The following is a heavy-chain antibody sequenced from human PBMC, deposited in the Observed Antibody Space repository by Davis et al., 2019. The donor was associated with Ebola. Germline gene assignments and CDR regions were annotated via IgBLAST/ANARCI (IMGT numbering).Heavy chain of an antibody. Sequence: GGSLRLSCAASGFTFSSYGMHWVRQAPGKGLEWVAVISYDGSNKYYADSVKGRFTISRDKSKNTLYLQMNSLRAEDTAVYYCAKDLPMYYEFWSGYYNYWGQGTLVTVSS. D-gene: IGHD3-3*01. CDR1: GFTFSSYG. V-gene: IGHV3-30*18. J-gene: IGHJ4*02. CDR2: ISYDGSNK. CDR3: AKDLPMYYEFWSGYYNY.